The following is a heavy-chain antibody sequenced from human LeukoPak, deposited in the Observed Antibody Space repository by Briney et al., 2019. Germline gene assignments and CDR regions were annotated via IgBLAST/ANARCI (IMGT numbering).Heavy chain of an antibody. J-gene: IGHJ4*02. CDR3: ASSANDFWSGPVDY. Sequence: GSLRLSCAASGFTFSSYSMNWVRQAPGKGLEWVSSISSSSSYIYYADSVKGRFTISRDNAKNSLYLQMNSLRAEDTAVYYCASSANDFWSGPVDYWGQGTLVTVSS. CDR1: GFTFSSYS. V-gene: IGHV3-21*01. CDR2: ISSSSSYI. D-gene: IGHD3-3*01.